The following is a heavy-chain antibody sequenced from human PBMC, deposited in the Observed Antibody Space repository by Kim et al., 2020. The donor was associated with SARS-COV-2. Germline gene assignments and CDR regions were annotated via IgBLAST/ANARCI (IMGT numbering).Heavy chain of an antibody. Sequence: GGSLRLSCAASGFTFSSYAMSWVRQAPGKGLEWVSAISGSGGSTYYADSVKGRFTISRDNSKNTLYLQMNSLRAEDTAVYYCAKAQSGSSSWQKYYYYYYGMDVWGQGTTVTVSS. V-gene: IGHV3-23*01. CDR1: GFTFSSYA. J-gene: IGHJ6*02. CDR3: AKAQSGSSSWQKYYYYYYGMDV. CDR2: ISGSGGST. D-gene: IGHD6-13*01.